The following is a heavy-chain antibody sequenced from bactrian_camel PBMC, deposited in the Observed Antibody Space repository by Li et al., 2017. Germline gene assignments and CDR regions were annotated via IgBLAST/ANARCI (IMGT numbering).Heavy chain of an antibody. J-gene: IGHJ4*01. D-gene: IGHD1*01. CDR2: IDSDGST. Sequence: QLVESGGGFVQPGGSLRLPCTASGFTYTSYIMAWFRQAPGKEREGVSAIDSDGSTSYDDSVKGRFTISQNNARNTLYLQMNSLKPEDTAVYYCAAAPGEKFVGDTAPCWGQGTQVTVS. CDR3: AAAPGEKFVGDTAPC. V-gene: IGHV3S10*01. CDR1: GFTYTSYI.